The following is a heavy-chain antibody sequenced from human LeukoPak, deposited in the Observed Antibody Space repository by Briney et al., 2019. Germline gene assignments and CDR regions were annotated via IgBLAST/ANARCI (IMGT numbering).Heavy chain of an antibody. V-gene: IGHV4-30-4*08. CDR3: ARHGYARGAFDY. CDR2: IYYSGST. J-gene: IGHJ4*02. CDR1: GGSISSGDYY. Sequence: TLSLTCTVSGGSISSGDYYWSWIRQPPGKGLEWIGYIYYSGSTYYNPSLKSRVTISVDTSKNQFSLKLSSVTAADTAVYYCARHGYARGAFDYWGQGTLVTVSS. D-gene: IGHD5-12*01.